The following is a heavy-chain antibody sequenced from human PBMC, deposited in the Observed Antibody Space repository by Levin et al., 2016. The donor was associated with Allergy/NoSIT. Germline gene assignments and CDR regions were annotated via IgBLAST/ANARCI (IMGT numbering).Heavy chain of an antibody. Sequence: ASVKVSCKSSGYIFSGYYIHWVRQAPGQRHEWMGSINPNSGGTNYAQRFQGRVTMTRDTSVSTAYMELSRLRSDDTAVYYCARGSWRQEGWAMIVVVDFDYWGQGTLVTVSS. CDR3: ARGSWRQEGWAMIVVVDFDY. V-gene: IGHV1-2*02. J-gene: IGHJ4*02. CDR2: INPNSGGT. D-gene: IGHD3-22*01. CDR1: GYIFSGYY.